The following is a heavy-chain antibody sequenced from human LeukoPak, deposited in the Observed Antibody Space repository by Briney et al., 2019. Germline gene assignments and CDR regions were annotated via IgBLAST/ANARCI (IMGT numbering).Heavy chain of an antibody. CDR1: GYTLTEIS. D-gene: IGHD3-3*01. J-gene: IGHJ4*02. V-gene: IGHV1-24*01. Sequence: ASVKVSCKVSGYTLTEISMHWVRQAPGTGIEWMGGFDPEDGETIYAQKFQGRVTMTEDTSTDTAYMELSSLRSEDTAVYYCAMGFGVADFDYWGQGTLVTVSS. CDR2: FDPEDGET. CDR3: AMGFGVADFDY.